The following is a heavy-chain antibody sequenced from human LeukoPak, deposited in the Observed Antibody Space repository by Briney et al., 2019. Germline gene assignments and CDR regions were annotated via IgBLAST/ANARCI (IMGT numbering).Heavy chain of an antibody. D-gene: IGHD1-26*01. CDR1: GGSISNYY. V-gene: IGHV4-59*08. CDR3: ARHSGSSPHYFDY. J-gene: IGHJ4*02. CDR2: IFYSGDT. Sequence: SETLSLTCTVSGGSISNYYWSWIRQPPGKRLEWIGYIFYSGDTNYNPSLKSRVTIPVDTSKNQFSLSLSSVTAADAAVYYCARHSGSSPHYFDYWGQGTLVTVSS.